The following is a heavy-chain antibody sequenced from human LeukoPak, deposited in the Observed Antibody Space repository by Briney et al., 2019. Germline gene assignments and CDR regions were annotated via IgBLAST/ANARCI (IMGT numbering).Heavy chain of an antibody. Sequence: GGSLRLSCAASGFTFSNYWMNWVRQASGKGLEWVANIKQDGSEKYYVDSVKGRFTISRDNAKNTLYLQMNSLRAEDTAVYYCARENYYYDSSGHYPWGQGTLVTVSS. D-gene: IGHD3-22*01. J-gene: IGHJ5*02. CDR3: ARENYYYDSSGHYP. CDR2: IKQDGSEK. CDR1: GFTFSNYW. V-gene: IGHV3-7*01.